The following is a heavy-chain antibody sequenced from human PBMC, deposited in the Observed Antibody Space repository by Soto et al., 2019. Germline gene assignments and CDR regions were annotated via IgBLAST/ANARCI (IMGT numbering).Heavy chain of an antibody. J-gene: IGHJ5*02. V-gene: IGHV5-51*01. CDR1: GYSFTNYW. D-gene: IGHD3-10*01. Sequence: GESLKISCKGSGYSFTNYWIGWVRQMPGKDLEWIGIIYPEDSETGYSPSFQGLVIISVDKSISTAYLQRNSRPASNTPTYSCPKGPGRPAQRSLAWVRAPWAQGTPAPVPP. CDR2: IYPEDSET. CDR3: PKGPGRPAQRSLAWVRAP.